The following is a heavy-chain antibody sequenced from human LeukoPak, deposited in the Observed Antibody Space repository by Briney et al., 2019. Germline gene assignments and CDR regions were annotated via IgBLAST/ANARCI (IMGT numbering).Heavy chain of an antibody. Sequence: ASVKVSCKASGYTFTGYYMHWVRQAPRQGLEWMGWINPNSGGTNYAQKFQGRVTMTRDTSISTAYMELSRLRSDDTAVYYCARERGSSSDAFDIWGQGTMVTVSS. D-gene: IGHD3-10*01. CDR2: INPNSGGT. CDR1: GYTFTGYY. CDR3: ARERGSSSDAFDI. J-gene: IGHJ3*02. V-gene: IGHV1-2*02.